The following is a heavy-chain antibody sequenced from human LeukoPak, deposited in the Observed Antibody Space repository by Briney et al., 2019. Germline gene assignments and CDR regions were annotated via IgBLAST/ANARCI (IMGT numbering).Heavy chain of an antibody. Sequence: SETLSLTCTVSGXSISSGGYYWSWIRQHPGKGLEWIGYIYYSGSTYYNPSLKSRVTISVDTSKNQFSLKLSSVTAADTAVYYCARSKSIAAAGRAGFDPWGQGTLVTVSS. V-gene: IGHV4-31*03. CDR2: IYYSGST. D-gene: IGHD6-13*01. J-gene: IGHJ5*02. CDR3: ARSKSIAAAGRAGFDP. CDR1: GXSISSGGYY.